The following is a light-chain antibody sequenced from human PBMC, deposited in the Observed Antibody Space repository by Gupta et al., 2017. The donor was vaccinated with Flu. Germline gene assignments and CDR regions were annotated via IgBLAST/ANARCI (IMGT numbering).Light chain of an antibody. CDR3: TADTSSLI. J-gene: IGLJ1*01. CDR1: SSDVGGYNY. Sequence: QSALTQPASVSGSPGQSITISCTGTSSDVGGYNYVSWYHQHPAKAPKLMIDESSNRPSGVSNRFSGSTSGNTASLTLAGREADDEDDYYSTADTSSLIFGTGTKVTVL. CDR2: ESS. V-gene: IGLV2-14*01.